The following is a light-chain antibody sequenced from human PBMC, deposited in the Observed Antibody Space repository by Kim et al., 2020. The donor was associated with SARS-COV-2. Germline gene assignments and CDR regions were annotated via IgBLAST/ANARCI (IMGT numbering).Light chain of an antibody. CDR3: QQHNKWPPAPS. J-gene: IGKJ4*01. Sequence: PGEGAAIACRARHNIGIILAWYQQTRGQAPALLIYDAGIRVTGIPNKFRGSGSGTGIALTISSLDPEDVAIDVYQQHNKWPPAPSFGGGTKVDIK. CDR2: DAG. V-gene: IGKV3-11*01. CDR1: HNIGII.